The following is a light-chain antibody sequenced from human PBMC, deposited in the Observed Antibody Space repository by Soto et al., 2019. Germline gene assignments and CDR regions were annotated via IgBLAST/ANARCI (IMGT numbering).Light chain of an antibody. Sequence: QSALTQPPSASGSPGQSVTISCTGTSSDVGGYKYVSWYQQHPGKAPKLMIYEVSKRPSGVPDRFSGSKSGNTASLTVSGLQAEDEADYYCSSYAGSILAVFGGGTKLTVL. V-gene: IGLV2-8*01. J-gene: IGLJ2*01. CDR1: SSDVGGYKY. CDR2: EVS. CDR3: SSYAGSILAV.